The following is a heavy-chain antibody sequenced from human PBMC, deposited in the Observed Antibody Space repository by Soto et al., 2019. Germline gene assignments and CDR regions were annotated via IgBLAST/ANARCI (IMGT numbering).Heavy chain of an antibody. CDR1: GDSIRNNNYY. Sequence: SETLSLTCTVSGDSIRNNNYYWDWIRQPPGRGLEWIGTIYYSGTTYYNPSLESRVTISVDTSKNQFSLRLNSVTATDTAVYYCARRYSSSFDYWGQGTLVTVSS. CDR2: IYYSGTT. V-gene: IGHV4-39*01. CDR3: ARRYSSSFDY. J-gene: IGHJ4*02. D-gene: IGHD6-13*01.